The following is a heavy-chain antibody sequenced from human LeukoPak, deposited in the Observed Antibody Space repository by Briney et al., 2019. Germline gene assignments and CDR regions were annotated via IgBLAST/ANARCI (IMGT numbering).Heavy chain of an antibody. J-gene: IGHJ6*03. CDR2: TYYRSKWYN. CDR1: GDSVSSNSAA. CDR3: ARGGIEYSHSYYYYMDV. D-gene: IGHD6-6*01. Sequence: SQTLSLTCAISGDSVSSNSAAWNWIRQSPSRGLEWLGRTYYRSKWYNDYAVSVKSRITINPDTSKNQFSLQLNTVTPEDTAVYYCARGGIEYSHSYYYYMDVWGKGTTVTVSS. V-gene: IGHV6-1*01.